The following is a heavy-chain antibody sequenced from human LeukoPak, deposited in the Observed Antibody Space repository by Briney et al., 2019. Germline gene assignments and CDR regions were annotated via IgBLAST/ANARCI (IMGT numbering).Heavy chain of an antibody. CDR3: ARAEINDYNRY. Sequence: RSSETLSLTCSVSGYSIRSGYQWGWIRQAPGQGLEWIGSINYSGRTYDNPSLKSRVTISIDTSKNQIFLKLRSTTAADTAHYYCARAEINDYNRYWGQGILVTVSS. D-gene: IGHD4-11*01. J-gene: IGHJ4*02. CDR2: INYSGRT. V-gene: IGHV4-38-2*01. CDR1: GYSIRSGYQ.